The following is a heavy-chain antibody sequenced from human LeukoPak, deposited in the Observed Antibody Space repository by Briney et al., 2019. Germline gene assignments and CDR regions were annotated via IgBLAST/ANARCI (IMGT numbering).Heavy chain of an antibody. CDR2: ISGSGGST. D-gene: IGHD6-13*01. CDR1: GFTFSSYA. Sequence: GGSLRLSCAASGFTFSSYAMSWVRQAPGKGLEWVSAISGSGGSTYYADSVKGRFTTSRDNSKNTLYLQMNSLRTEDTAVYYCAKTLGAAAGSLRGWGQGTLVTVSS. CDR3: AKTLGAAAGSLRG. V-gene: IGHV3-23*01. J-gene: IGHJ4*02.